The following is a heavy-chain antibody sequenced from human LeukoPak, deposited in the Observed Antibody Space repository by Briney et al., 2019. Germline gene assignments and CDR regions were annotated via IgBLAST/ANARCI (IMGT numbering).Heavy chain of an antibody. CDR1: GGSFSGYY. CDR3: ARGSSSSGYYYIGILDKNAFDI. CDR2: INHSGST. J-gene: IGHJ3*02. Sequence: SETLSLTCAVYGGSFSGYYWSWIRQPPGKGLEWIGEINHSGSTNYNPSLKSRVTISVDTSKNQFSLKLSSVTAADTAVYYCARGSSSSGYYYIGILDKNAFDIWGQGTMVTVSS. V-gene: IGHV4-34*01. D-gene: IGHD3-22*01.